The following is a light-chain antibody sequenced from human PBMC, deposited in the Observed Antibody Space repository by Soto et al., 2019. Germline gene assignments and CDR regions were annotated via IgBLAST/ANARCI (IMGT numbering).Light chain of an antibody. V-gene: IGKV1-39*01. J-gene: IGKJ5*01. CDR1: QSISSA. CDR2: AAS. CDR3: QQSYRTPT. Sequence: DIQMTQSPSSLSASIGDRVTITCRASQSISSALNWYQHKPGKAPNLLIRAASSLQSGVPSRFSGSGSGTDFTLTISSLQPEDFATYYCQQSYRTPTFGQGTRLEIK.